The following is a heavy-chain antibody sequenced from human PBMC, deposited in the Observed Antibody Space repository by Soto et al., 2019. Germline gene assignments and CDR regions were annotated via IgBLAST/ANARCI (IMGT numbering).Heavy chain of an antibody. J-gene: IGHJ6*02. D-gene: IGHD3-3*01. CDR3: ARKGPTTTIFGVVGGMDV. V-gene: IGHV5-51*01. CDR1: GYSFTSYW. Sequence: PGESLKISCKGSGYSFTSYWIGWVRQMPGKGLEWMGIIYPGDSDTRYSPSFQGQVTISADKSISTAYLQWSSLKASDTAMYYCARKGPTTTIFGVVGGMDVWGQGTTVTVSS. CDR2: IYPGDSDT.